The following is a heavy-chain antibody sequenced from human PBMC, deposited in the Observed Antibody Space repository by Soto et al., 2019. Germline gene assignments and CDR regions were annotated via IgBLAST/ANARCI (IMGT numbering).Heavy chain of an antibody. J-gene: IGHJ5*02. D-gene: IGHD6-13*01. V-gene: IGHV1-3*01. CDR2: INAGNGNT. Sequence: ASVKVSCKASGYTFTSYAMHWVRQAPGQRLEWMGWINAGNGNTKYSQKFQGRVTITRDTSASTAYMELSSLRSEDTAVYYCARDLKWKQQLAYNWFDPWXQGTLVTVSS. CDR3: ARDLKWKQQLAYNWFDP. CDR1: GYTFTSYA.